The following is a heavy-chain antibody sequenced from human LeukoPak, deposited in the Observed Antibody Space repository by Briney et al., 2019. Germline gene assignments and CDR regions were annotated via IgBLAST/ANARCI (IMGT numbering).Heavy chain of an antibody. D-gene: IGHD3-3*01. Sequence: SETLSLTCAVYGGSFSGYYWSWIRQPPGKGLEWIGEINHSGSTNYNLSLKSRVTISVDTSKNQFSLKLSSVTAADTAVYYCARGIIQDYWGQGTLVTVSS. CDR3: ARGIIQDY. CDR1: GGSFSGYY. J-gene: IGHJ4*02. CDR2: INHSGST. V-gene: IGHV4-34*01.